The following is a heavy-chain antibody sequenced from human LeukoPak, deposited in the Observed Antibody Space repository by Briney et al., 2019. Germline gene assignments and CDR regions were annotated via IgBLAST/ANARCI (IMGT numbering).Heavy chain of an antibody. Sequence: SETLSLTCTVSGVSISSSNSYWGWIRQPPGKGLEWIGSIYYSGSTNYNPSLKSRVTISVDTSKNQFSLKLSSVTAADTAVYYCARAFSVGNYYYMDVWGKGTTVTISS. CDR3: ARAFSVGNYYYMDV. CDR1: GVSISSSNSY. CDR2: IYYSGST. V-gene: IGHV4-39*07. J-gene: IGHJ6*03. D-gene: IGHD2-15*01.